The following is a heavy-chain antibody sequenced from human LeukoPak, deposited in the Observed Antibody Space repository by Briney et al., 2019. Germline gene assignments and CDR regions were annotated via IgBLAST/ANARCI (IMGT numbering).Heavy chain of an antibody. Sequence: GESLKISCKGSGYSFASYWIGWVRQMPGKGLEWMGIIYPAGSDTRYSPSFQGQVTISADKSINTAYLQWSSLRASDTAMYYCARRPLCSTSSCYDFDYWGQGTLVTVSS. V-gene: IGHV5-51*01. CDR1: GYSFASYW. CDR3: ARRPLCSTSSCYDFDY. J-gene: IGHJ4*02. CDR2: IYPAGSDT. D-gene: IGHD2-2*01.